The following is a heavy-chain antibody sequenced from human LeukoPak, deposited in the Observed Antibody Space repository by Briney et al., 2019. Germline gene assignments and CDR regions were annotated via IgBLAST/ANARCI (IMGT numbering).Heavy chain of an antibody. CDR3: ASRGELLGVGGDDAFDI. CDR2: INPNSGGT. Sequence: ASVKVSCKASGYTFTGYYMHWVGQAAGPGLEGMGWINPNSGGTNYAQKFQGRVTMTRGTSISTAYMELSRRRPDDTAVYYCASRGELLGVGGDDAFDIWGQGTMVSVSS. CDR1: GYTFTGYY. D-gene: IGHD1-26*01. V-gene: IGHV1-2*02. J-gene: IGHJ3*02.